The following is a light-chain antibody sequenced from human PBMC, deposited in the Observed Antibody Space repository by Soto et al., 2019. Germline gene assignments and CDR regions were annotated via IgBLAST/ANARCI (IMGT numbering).Light chain of an antibody. CDR2: DVD. J-gene: IGLJ1*01. V-gene: IGLV2-8*01. CDR1: SSDVGGYDS. Sequence: QSVVTQPRSASGSPGQSVTISCSGTSSDVGGYDSVSWYQHHPGKVPKLIIFDVDKWPSGVPDRFSGFKSGNTASLTVSGLRAEDEADYYCSSYAGSNNFVFGTGTKVTVL. CDR3: SSYAGSNNFV.